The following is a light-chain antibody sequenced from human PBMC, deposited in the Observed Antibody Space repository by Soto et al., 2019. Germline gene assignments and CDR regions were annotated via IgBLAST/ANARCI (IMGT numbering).Light chain of an antibody. J-gene: IGKJ1*01. CDR3: QQRSNWPWT. Sequence: EIVLTQSPATLSLSPGERATLSCRASQSVSSYLAWYQQKPGQAPRLLIYDASTRATGIPARFSGSGSDTVFTLTIRSLEPEDFAVYYCQQRSNWPWTFGHGTKVEIK. V-gene: IGKV3-11*01. CDR1: QSVSSY. CDR2: DAS.